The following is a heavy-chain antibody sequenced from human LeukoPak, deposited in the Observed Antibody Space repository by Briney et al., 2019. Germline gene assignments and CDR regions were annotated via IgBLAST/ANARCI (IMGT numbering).Heavy chain of an antibody. CDR2: IYHSGST. CDR3: AVKRAYTFWFAD. CDR1: GYSLSSGSY. D-gene: IGHD5-18*01. Sequence: SETMSLTCDVSGYSLSSGSYWGWIRQPPGKGLEWVGSIYHSGSTYYKPSLKRRATISVDTSKNRFSLKLTSVTAADTATYYCAVKRAYTFWFADWGQGALVTVSS. J-gene: IGHJ4*02. V-gene: IGHV4-38-2*01.